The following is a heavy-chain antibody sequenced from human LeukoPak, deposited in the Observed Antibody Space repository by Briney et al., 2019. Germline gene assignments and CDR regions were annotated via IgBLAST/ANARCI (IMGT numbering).Heavy chain of an antibody. CDR1: GGSISSYY. CDR3: ARESDCSSTSCYSNLNWFDP. Sequence: SETLSLTCTVSGGSISSYYWSWIRQPPGKGLEWIGYIYYSGSTYYNPSLKSRVTISVDTSKNQFSLKLSSVTAADTAVYYCARESDCSSTSCYSNLNWFDPWGQGTLVTVSS. J-gene: IGHJ5*02. CDR2: IYYSGST. D-gene: IGHD2-2*01. V-gene: IGHV4-59*12.